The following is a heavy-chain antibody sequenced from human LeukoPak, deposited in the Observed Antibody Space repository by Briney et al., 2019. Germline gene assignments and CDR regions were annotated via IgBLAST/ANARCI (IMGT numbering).Heavy chain of an antibody. Sequence: SETLSLTCAVYGGSFSGYYWSWIRQPPGKGLEWIGEINHSGSTNYNPSLKSRVTISVDTSKNQFSLKLSSVTAADTAVYYYATGYSSSPDYWGQGTLVTVSS. CDR2: INHSGST. D-gene: IGHD6-6*01. CDR1: GGSFSGYY. J-gene: IGHJ4*02. CDR3: ATGYSSSPDY. V-gene: IGHV4-34*01.